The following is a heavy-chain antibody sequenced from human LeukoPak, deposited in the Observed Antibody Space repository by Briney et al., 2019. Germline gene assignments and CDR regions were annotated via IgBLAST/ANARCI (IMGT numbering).Heavy chain of an antibody. D-gene: IGHD6-19*01. V-gene: IGHV3-21*01. J-gene: IGHJ4*02. CDR3: ARDFGGRAVAGYFDY. CDR1: GFTLSSYS. Sequence: GGSVRLSCAASGFTLSSYSVMWVRQAPGKGLECVSSISSSSRYIYYADSVKGRFTISRDNAKNSLYLQINSLRAEDTAVYYCARDFGGRAVAGYFDYWGQGTLVTVSP. CDR2: ISSSSRYI.